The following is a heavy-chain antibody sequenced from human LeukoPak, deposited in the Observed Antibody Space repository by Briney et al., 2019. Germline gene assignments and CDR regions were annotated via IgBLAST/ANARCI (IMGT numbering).Heavy chain of an antibody. V-gene: IGHV3-23*01. D-gene: IGHD6-13*01. J-gene: IGHJ4*02. CDR1: GFTFSNYA. CDR3: ARSGVSSSLDY. Sequence: GGSLRLSCAASGFTFSNYAMSWVRQAPGRGLEWVSAVGGSGANTYYADSVKGRFTISRDNAKNSLYLQMNSLRAEDTAVYYCARSGVSSSLDYWGQGTLVTVSS. CDR2: VGGSGANT.